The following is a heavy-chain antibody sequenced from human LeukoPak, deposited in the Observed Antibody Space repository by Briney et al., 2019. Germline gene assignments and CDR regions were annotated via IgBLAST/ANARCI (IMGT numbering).Heavy chain of an antibody. D-gene: IGHD6-13*01. V-gene: IGHV3-23*01. CDR2: ISGSGGST. CDR1: GFTFSSYA. CDR3: AKGDRIAAPSY. J-gene: IGHJ4*02. Sequence: GASLRLSCAASGFTFSSYAMSWVRQAPGKGLEWVSAISGSGGSTYYADPVKGRFTISRDNSKNTPYLQMNSLRAEDTAVYYCAKGDRIAAPSYWGQGTLVTVSS.